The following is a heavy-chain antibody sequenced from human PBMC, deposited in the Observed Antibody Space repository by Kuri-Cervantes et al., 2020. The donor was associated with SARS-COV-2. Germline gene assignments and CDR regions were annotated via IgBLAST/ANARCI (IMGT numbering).Heavy chain of an antibody. CDR1: GASISRSDNY. Sequence: SETLSLTCTVSGASISRSDNYWGWIRQPPGKGLEWIGYIYYSGSTNYNPSLKSRVTISVDTSKNQFSLKLSSVTAADTAVYYRARDPDYGDPDYWGQGTLVTVSS. D-gene: IGHD4-17*01. CDR2: IYYSGST. J-gene: IGHJ4*02. V-gene: IGHV4-61*08. CDR3: ARDPDYGDPDY.